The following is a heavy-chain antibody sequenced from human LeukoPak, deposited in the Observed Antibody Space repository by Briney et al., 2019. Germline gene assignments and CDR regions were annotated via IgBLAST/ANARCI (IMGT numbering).Heavy chain of an antibody. J-gene: IGHJ4*02. V-gene: IGHV4-59*08. CDR1: GGSISSYY. D-gene: IGHD5-18*01. CDR2: IYCTGST. Sequence: SETLSLTCTVSGGSISSYYWSWIRQPPGKGLEWIGYIYCTGSTNYSPSLKSRVTISVDTSKNQFSLQLSSVTAEDTAVYYCARHGRSGYSIDWPALDYWGQGSLVTVSS. CDR3: ARHGRSGYSIDWPALDY.